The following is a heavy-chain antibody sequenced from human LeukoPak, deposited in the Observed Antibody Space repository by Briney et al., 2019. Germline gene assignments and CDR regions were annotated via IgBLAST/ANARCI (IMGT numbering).Heavy chain of an antibody. J-gene: IGHJ6*03. CDR2: INHSGST. CDR3: ARGVSHYHYYMDV. Sequence: SETLSLTCAVYGGSFSGYYWSWIRQPPGKGLEWIGEINHSGSTNYNPSLKSRVTISVDTSKNQFSLKLSSVTAADTAVYYCARGVSHYHYYMDVWGKGTTVTVSS. CDR1: GGSFSGYY. D-gene: IGHD1-14*01. V-gene: IGHV4-34*01.